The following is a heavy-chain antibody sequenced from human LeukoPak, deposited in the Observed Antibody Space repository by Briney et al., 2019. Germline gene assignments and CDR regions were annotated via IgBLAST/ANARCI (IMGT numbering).Heavy chain of an antibody. CDR1: GFTFSSYW. V-gene: IGHV3-7*05. D-gene: IGHD6-6*01. Sequence: GGSLRLSCAASGFTFSSYWMSWVRQAPGRGLEWVANIKQDGSEEVYVGSVKGRFTISRDNAKNSLFLRMNTLRAEDTAVYYCARDPYSSTWSYGMDVWGQGTTVTVSS. CDR3: ARDPYSSTWSYGMDV. CDR2: IKQDGSEE. J-gene: IGHJ6*02.